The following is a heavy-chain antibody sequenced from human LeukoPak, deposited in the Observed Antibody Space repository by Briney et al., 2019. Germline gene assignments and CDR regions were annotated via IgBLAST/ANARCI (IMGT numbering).Heavy chain of an antibody. Sequence: SETLSFTCTVSGGSISGSSWTWVRQPPGKGLDWIGYISYSGNPNYNPSLKSRVTMSVDTSKNQFSLKLSSVTAADTAVYYCARDYWGSIDYWGQGTLVTVSS. J-gene: IGHJ4*02. CDR2: ISYSGNP. CDR3: ARDYWGSIDY. CDR1: GGSISGSS. D-gene: IGHD7-27*01. V-gene: IGHV4-59*01.